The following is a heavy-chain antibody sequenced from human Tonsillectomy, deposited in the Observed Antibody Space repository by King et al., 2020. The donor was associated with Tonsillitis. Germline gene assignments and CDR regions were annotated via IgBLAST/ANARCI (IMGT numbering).Heavy chain of an antibody. J-gene: IGHJ4*02. CDR3: AGGLVRGVILPEFDY. D-gene: IGHD3-10*01. CDR2: ISAYNGNT. CDR1: GYTFTSYG. Sequence: LQLVQSGAEVKKPGASVKVSCKSSGYTFTSYGISWVRQAPGQGLEWMGWISAYNGNTNYAQKLQGRVTMTTDTATSTAYMELRRLRSDDTAVYYCAGGLVRGVILPEFDYWGQGTLVTVSS. V-gene: IGHV1-18*04.